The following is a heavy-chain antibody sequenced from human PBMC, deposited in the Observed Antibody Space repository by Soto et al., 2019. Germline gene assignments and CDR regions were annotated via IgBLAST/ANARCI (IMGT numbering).Heavy chain of an antibody. J-gene: IGHJ4*02. D-gene: IGHD3-10*01. CDR3: TVAYGSGSYRVDY. Sequence: EVQLVESGGGLVQPGGSLKLSCAASGFTFSGSAMHWVRQASGKGLEWVGRIRSKANSYATAYAASVKGRFTISRDDSKNTAYLQMNSLKTEDTAVYYCTVAYGSGSYRVDYWGQGTLVTVSS. V-gene: IGHV3-73*02. CDR1: GFTFSGSA. CDR2: IRSKANSYAT.